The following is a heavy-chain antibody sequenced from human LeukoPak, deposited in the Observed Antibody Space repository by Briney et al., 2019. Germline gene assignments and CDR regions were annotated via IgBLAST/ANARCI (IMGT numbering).Heavy chain of an antibody. V-gene: IGHV3-30*18. CDR3: AKDGTSSWFGEAT. J-gene: IGHJ5*02. CDR1: GFTFSYYG. Sequence: PGGSLILSCAASGFTFSYYGMQWVRRAPGQGLEWVALISTDGSHKDYADSVKGRFTLSRDNSKNTLYLQMNSLRVEDTAVYYCAKDGTSSWFGEATWGQGTLVTVSS. CDR2: ISTDGSHK. D-gene: IGHD6-13*01.